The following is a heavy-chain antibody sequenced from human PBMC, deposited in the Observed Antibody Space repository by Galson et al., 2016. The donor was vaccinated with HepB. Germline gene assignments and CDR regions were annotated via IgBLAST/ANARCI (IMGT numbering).Heavy chain of an antibody. CDR3: ARDKTGPTPYFYYGLDM. V-gene: IGHV1-18*01. CDR2: INSYNSNT. CDR1: GYTFTGFG. J-gene: IGHJ6*02. Sequence: SVKVSCKASGYTFTGFGLSWVRQAPGQGLEWMGWINSYNSNTNYAQKFQGRFTMTTDTSTSTAYMELRSLKSADTAVYYRARDKTGPTPYFYYGLDMWGQGTTVTVYS.